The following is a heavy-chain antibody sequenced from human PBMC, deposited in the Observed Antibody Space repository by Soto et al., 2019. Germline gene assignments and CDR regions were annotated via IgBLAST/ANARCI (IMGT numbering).Heavy chain of an antibody. CDR3: PHRRGSGSYRYFDY. Sequence: QTLTLTCTFSGFSLTTSGVAVGWVRQPPGKALEWLALIYWDDDKRYSPSLRSRLTIARDTSKNQVVLTMTNMDPVDTAIYYCPHRRGSGSYRYFDYWGQGVRVTVSS. J-gene: IGHJ4*02. CDR2: IYWDDDK. V-gene: IGHV2-5*02. CDR1: GFSLTTSGVA. D-gene: IGHD3-10*01.